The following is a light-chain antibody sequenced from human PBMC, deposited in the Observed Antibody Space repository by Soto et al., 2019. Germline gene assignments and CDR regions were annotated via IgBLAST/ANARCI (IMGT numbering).Light chain of an antibody. J-gene: IGLJ3*02. CDR2: EVS. Sequence: QSALTQHASVSGSPGQSITISCTGTSSDVGSYNLVSWYQQHPGKAPKLMIYEVSKRPSGVSNRFSGSKSGNTASLTISGLQAEDEADYYCCSYAGSRVFGGGTQLTVL. V-gene: IGLV2-23*02. CDR3: CSYAGSRV. CDR1: SSDVGSYNL.